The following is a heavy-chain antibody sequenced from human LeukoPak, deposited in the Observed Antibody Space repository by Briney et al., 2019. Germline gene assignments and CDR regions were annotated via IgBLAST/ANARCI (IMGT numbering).Heavy chain of an antibody. CDR2: ISWNSGSI. CDR3: ARGGYYDSSGYTL. V-gene: IGHV3-9*01. D-gene: IGHD3-22*01. CDR1: GFTFDDYA. Sequence: PGGSLRLSCAASGFTFDDYAMHWVRQAPGKGLEWVSGISWNSGSIGYADSVKGRFTISRDNAKNSLYLQMNSLRAEDTALYYCARGGYYDSSGYTLWGRGTLATVSS. J-gene: IGHJ2*01.